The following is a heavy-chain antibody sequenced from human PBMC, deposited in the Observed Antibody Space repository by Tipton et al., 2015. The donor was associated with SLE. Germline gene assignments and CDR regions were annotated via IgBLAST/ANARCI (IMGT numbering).Heavy chain of an antibody. Sequence: TLSLTCAVYGGSFSGYYWSWIRQPPGKGLEWIGEINHSGSTNYNLSLKSRVTISVDTSKNQFSLKLSSVTAADTAVYYCARAGDIVVVPAANFLPRDYYYGMDVWGQGTTVTVSS. D-gene: IGHD2-2*01. J-gene: IGHJ6*02. V-gene: IGHV4-34*01. CDR1: GGSFSGYY. CDR2: INHSGST. CDR3: ARAGDIVVVPAANFLPRDYYYGMDV.